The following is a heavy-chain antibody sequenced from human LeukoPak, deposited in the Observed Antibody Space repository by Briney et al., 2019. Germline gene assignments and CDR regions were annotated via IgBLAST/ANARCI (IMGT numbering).Heavy chain of an antibody. V-gene: IGHV3-30*03. D-gene: IGHD3-22*01. CDR2: ISYDGSIK. Sequence: GGSLRLSCEASGFTFSSYGMHWVRQAPGKRLEWVAVISYDGSIKYYADSVKGRFTISRDNSKNMLYLQMNGLRAEDTAVYYCCSSPVSFYYESSGYGLDAFDIWGQGTMVTVSS. J-gene: IGHJ3*02. CDR3: CSSPVSFYYESSGYGLDAFDI. CDR1: GFTFSSYG.